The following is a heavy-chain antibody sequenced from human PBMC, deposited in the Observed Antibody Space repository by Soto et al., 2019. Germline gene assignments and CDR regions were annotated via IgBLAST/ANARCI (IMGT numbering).Heavy chain of an antibody. Sequence: GGSLRLSCAAAGVTFDSFAMSWVRQAPGEGLEWVSAISGSGGITRYADSVKGRFTISRDNSKNTLYLQMNSLRAEDTAVIYCARGRDGYHYHALDYSGLGTLVTVSS. J-gene: IGHJ4*02. V-gene: IGHV3-23*01. CDR2: ISGSGGIT. D-gene: IGHD5-12*01. CDR1: GVTFDSFA. CDR3: ARGRDGYHYHALDY.